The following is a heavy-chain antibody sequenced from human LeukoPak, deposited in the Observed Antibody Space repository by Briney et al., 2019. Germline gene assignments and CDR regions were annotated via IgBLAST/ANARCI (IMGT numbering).Heavy chain of an antibody. CDR2: IRYDGSNK. CDR1: GFTFSSYG. D-gene: IGHD3-10*01. CDR3: AQGSGVLPPTTYLVH. V-gene: IGHV3-30*02. J-gene: IGHJ4*02. Sequence: GGSLGLSCAASGFTFSSYGMHWVRQAPGKGLEWVAFIRYDGSNKYYADSVKGHFTISRDNSKNTLYLQMNSLRAEDTAVYYCAQGSGVLPPTTYLVHWGQGTLVTVSS.